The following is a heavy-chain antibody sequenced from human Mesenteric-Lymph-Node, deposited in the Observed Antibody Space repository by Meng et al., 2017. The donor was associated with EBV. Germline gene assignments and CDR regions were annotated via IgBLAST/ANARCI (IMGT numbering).Heavy chain of an antibody. D-gene: IGHD3-22*01. CDR2: MYYSGST. CDR3: ARVSSGYLDYYFDY. J-gene: IGHJ4*02. CDR1: GDSISSSSYY. Sequence: QLQGAGQGLVTPSETLPLTRTVSGDSISSSSYYWGWIRQPQGKGLEWIASMYYSGSTHYDPSLKSRITISLDTSKNQFSLKLSSVTAADTAVYYCARVSSGYLDYYFDYWGQGTLVTVSS. V-gene: IGHV4-39*07.